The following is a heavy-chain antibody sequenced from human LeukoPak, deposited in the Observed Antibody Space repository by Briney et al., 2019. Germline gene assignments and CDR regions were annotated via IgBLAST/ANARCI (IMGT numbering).Heavy chain of an antibody. CDR1: GFTFSSYA. J-gene: IGHJ3*02. D-gene: IGHD6-19*01. V-gene: IGHV3-23*01. CDR2: ISGSGGST. Sequence: GGSLRLSCAASGFTFSSYAMSWVRQAPGKGLEWVSAISGSGGSTYYADSVKGRFTISRDNSKNTLYLQMNSLRAEDTALYYCAREGSGWSGCWSYAFDIWGQGTMVTVSS. CDR3: AREGSGWSGCWSYAFDI.